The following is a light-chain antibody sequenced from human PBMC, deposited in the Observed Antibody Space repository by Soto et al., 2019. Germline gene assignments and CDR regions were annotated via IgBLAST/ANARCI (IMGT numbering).Light chain of an antibody. Sequence: EIVITRAQATRSVSPGEGASRDSMASQSVSIDLAWYQQTPGQAPRLLIYGASTRATVIPVRFSGSASGTEFTLTISRLQSEDFTLYYCQQYNKWPLTFGQGTKVDIK. CDR3: QQYNKWPLT. CDR1: QSVSID. CDR2: GAS. V-gene: IGKV3-15*01. J-gene: IGKJ1*01.